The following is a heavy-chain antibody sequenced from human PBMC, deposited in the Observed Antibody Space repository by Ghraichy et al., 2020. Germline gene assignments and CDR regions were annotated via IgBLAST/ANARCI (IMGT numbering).Heavy chain of an antibody. V-gene: IGHV3-30*18. J-gene: IGHJ4*02. Sequence: GGSLRLSCAASGFTFSSYGMHWVRQAPGKGLEWVAVISYDGSNKYYADSVKGRFTISRDNSKNTLYLQMNSLRAEDTAVYYCAKEGDYDQGAFDYWGQGTLVTVSS. CDR1: GFTFSSYG. CDR2: ISYDGSNK. CDR3: AKEGDYDQGAFDY. D-gene: IGHD4-17*01.